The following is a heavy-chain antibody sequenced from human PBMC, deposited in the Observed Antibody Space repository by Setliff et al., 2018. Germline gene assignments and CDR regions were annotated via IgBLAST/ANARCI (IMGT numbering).Heavy chain of an antibody. CDR1: GYAFTGYS. Sequence: ASVKVSCKASGYAFTGYSMHWVRQAPGQGLEWMGRINPDSGGTNYAQKFQGRVTMTRDTSISTAYMELSRLRSDDTAVYYCARVGSLAPLYYGNYWGQGTLVTVPQ. CDR2: INPDSGGT. CDR3: ARVGSLAPLYYGNY. D-gene: IGHD3-10*01. V-gene: IGHV1-2*06. J-gene: IGHJ4*02.